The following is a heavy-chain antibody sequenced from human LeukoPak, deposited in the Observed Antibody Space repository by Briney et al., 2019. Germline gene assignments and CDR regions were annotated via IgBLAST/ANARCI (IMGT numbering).Heavy chain of an antibody. J-gene: IGHJ4*02. D-gene: IGHD6-13*01. Sequence: SETLSLTCTVSGGSIISSDYHWGWVRQPPGKGLEWIGSIYYSGSTYYNPSLKSRVTISVDTSKNQFSLKLSSVTAADTAVYYCASRRGEQQLLEDYWGQGTLVTVSS. CDR2: IYYSGST. CDR3: ASRRGEQQLLEDY. CDR1: GGSIISSDYH. V-gene: IGHV4-39*01.